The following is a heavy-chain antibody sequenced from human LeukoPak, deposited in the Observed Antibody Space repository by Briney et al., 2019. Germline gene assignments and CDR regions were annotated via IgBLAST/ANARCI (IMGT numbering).Heavy chain of an antibody. D-gene: IGHD6-19*01. CDR2: ISSSRSTI. Sequence: PGGSLRLSCAASGFTFSSYEMTWVPQAPGKGREGVPYISSSRSTIYYADSVKGRFTISRDNAKNSLYLQMNSLRAEDTAVYYCAREAPYSSGLSGAFDIWGQGTMVTVSS. CDR1: GFTFSSYE. J-gene: IGHJ3*02. V-gene: IGHV3-48*03. CDR3: AREAPYSSGLSGAFDI.